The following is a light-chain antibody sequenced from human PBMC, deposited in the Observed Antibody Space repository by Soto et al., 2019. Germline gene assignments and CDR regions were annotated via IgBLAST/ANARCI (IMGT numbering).Light chain of an antibody. CDR3: SSYTSSNTYV. Sequence: QSVLTQPASVSGSPGQSIAFSCTGPSSDVGGYNSVSWYQQHPGKAPKLMIYNVSNRPSGVSDRFSGSKSGNTASLTISGLQAEDEADYYCSSYTSSNTYVFGTGTKVTVL. CDR2: NVS. CDR1: SSDVGGYNS. V-gene: IGLV2-14*03. J-gene: IGLJ1*01.